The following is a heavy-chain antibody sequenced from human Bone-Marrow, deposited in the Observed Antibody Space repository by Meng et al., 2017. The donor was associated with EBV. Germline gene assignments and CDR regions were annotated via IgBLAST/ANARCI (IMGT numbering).Heavy chain of an antibody. Sequence: HTTLQESAPPLVEPAQSLPLTCPFLGCLFSTRGVSVGWIRQPPGQALEWLGLIYWDDRKAYNPSLQTGLTIANDTVKEQVVLTMTNVDPVDTATYSCVYSTVRKILRRHFFDSWGQGTLVTVSS. CDR1: GCLFSTRGVS. CDR3: VYSTVRKILRRHFFDS. J-gene: IGHJ5*01. CDR2: IYWDDRK. V-gene: IGHV2-5*02. D-gene: IGHD2/OR15-2a*01.